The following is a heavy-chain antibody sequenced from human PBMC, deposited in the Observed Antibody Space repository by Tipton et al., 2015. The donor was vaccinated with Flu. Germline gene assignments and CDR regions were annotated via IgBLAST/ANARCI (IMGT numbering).Heavy chain of an antibody. D-gene: IGHD7-27*01. Sequence: SLRLSCAASGFTFDDYAMHWVRQAPGKGPEWVSLISWDGGNTYYVESVKGRFTISRDDSTNSLYLQMNSLRLEDTALYFCARSSNWGFIDYWGQGTLVTVSS. V-gene: IGHV3-43D*04. J-gene: IGHJ4*02. CDR3: ARSSNWGFIDY. CDR1: GFTFDDYA. CDR2: ISWDGGNT.